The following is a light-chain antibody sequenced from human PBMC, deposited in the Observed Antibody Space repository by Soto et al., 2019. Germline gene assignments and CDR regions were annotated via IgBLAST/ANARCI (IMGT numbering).Light chain of an antibody. CDR3: QQYGSSPGT. Sequence: IVWTQSPATLSLSPGERATLSCRASQSVNSNLAWYQQKLGQAPRVLIFGASIRETGVPDRISGSGSWTDFTLTLRRLQPEDSAVYYCQQYGSSPGTFGQGTKVEIK. CDR1: QSVNSN. V-gene: IGKV3-20*01. J-gene: IGKJ1*01. CDR2: GAS.